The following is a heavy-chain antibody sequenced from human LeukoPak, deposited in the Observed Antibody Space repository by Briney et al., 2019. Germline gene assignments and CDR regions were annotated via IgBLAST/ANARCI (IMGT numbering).Heavy chain of an antibody. Sequence: GGSLRLSCAASGFTFSSYSMNWVRQAPGKGLEWVSSISSSSSYIYYADSVKGRFTISRDNAKNSLYLQMNSLRAEDTAVYYCARDWGDGSGMEKANYWGQGTLVTVSS. V-gene: IGHV3-21*01. CDR1: GFTFSSYS. D-gene: IGHD3-10*01. CDR2: ISSSSSYI. J-gene: IGHJ4*02. CDR3: ARDWGDGSGMEKANY.